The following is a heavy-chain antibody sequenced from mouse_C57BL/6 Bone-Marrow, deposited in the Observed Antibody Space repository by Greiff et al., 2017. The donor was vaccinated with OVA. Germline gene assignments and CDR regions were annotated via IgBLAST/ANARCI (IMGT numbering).Heavy chain of an antibody. CDR1: GYTFTSYW. V-gene: IGHV1-55*01. CDR3: ARYPPYDYDY. Sequence: QVQLQQPGAELVKPGASVKMSCKASGYTFTSYWITWVKQRPGQGLEGIGDIFPGSGSTNYNEKFKSKATLTGDTSSSTAYMQLSSLTSEDSAVYYCARYPPYDYDYWGQGTTLTVSS. J-gene: IGHJ2*01. D-gene: IGHD2-4*01. CDR2: IFPGSGST.